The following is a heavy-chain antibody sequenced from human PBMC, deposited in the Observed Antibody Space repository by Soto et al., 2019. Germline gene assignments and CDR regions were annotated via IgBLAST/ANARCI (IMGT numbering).Heavy chain of an antibody. Sequence: QVQLVQSGAEVKKPGSSVKVSCKASGGTFSSYAISWVRQAPGQGLEWMGGNIPIFGTANYAQKFQGRVTITADDSTSTGYMEVSSLRSEYTAVYYCARVPPYSCSSWFDYWGQGTLVTVSS. CDR1: GGTFSSYA. V-gene: IGHV1-69*01. CDR2: NIPIFGTA. D-gene: IGHD6-6*01. CDR3: ARVPPYSCSSWFDY. J-gene: IGHJ4*02.